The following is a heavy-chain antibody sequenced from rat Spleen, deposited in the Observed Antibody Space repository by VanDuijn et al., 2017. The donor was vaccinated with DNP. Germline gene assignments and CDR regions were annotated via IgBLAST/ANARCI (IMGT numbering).Heavy chain of an antibody. J-gene: IGHJ2*01. CDR2: MSSGGNT. CDR3: VRSDYNDDSHYYGYFDH. V-gene: IGHV2-6*01. CDR1: GFSLTSYS. D-gene: IGHD1-12*02. Sequence: QVQLEESGPGLVPPSQTLSLTCTVSGFSLTSYSVAWVRQPPAKGLEWVAAMSSGGNTFYNSGFKSRPSISRDISKNQVFLKMNSLQTEDTAMYFCVRSDYNDDSHYYGYFDHWGQGVMVTVSS.